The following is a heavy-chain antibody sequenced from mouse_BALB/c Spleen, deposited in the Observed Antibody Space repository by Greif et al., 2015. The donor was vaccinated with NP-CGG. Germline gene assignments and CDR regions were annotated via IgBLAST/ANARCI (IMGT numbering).Heavy chain of an antibody. J-gene: IGHJ2*01. D-gene: IGHD2-10*02. CDR2: ISSGSSTI. CDR3: ARSREYGNYFDY. CDR1: GFTFSSFG. V-gene: IGHV5-17*02. Sequence: DVQLVESGGGLVQPGGSRKLSCAASGFTFSSFGMHWVRQAPEKGLEWVAYISSGSSTIYYADTVKGRFTISRDNPKXTLFLQMTSLRSEDTAMYYCARSREYGNYFDYWGQGTTLTVSS.